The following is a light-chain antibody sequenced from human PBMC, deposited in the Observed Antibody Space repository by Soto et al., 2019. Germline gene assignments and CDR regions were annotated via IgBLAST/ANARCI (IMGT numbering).Light chain of an antibody. CDR3: GTWDSSLSAYV. Sequence: QSVLTQPASVSGSPGQSITISCTGTSSDVGGYNYVSWYQQHPGKAPKLMIYEVSNRPSGVSNRFSGSKSGNTATLGITGLQTGDEADYYCGTWDSSLSAYVFGTGTKVTVL. CDR2: EVS. V-gene: IGLV2-14*01. J-gene: IGLJ1*01. CDR1: SSDVGGYNY.